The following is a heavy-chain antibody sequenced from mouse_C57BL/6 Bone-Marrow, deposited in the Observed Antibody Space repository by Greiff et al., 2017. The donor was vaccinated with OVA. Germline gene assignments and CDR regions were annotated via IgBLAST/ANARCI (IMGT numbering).Heavy chain of an antibody. Sequence: VQLMESGAELAKPGASVKLSCKASGYTFTSYWMHWVKQRPGQGLEWIGYINPSSGYTKYNQKFKDKATLTADKSSSTAYMQLSSLTSEDSAVYYCARYDYDEAWFAYWGQGTLVTVSA. CDR2: INPSSGYT. J-gene: IGHJ3*01. V-gene: IGHV1-7*01. CDR1: GYTFTSYW. CDR3: ARYDYDEAWFAY. D-gene: IGHD2-4*01.